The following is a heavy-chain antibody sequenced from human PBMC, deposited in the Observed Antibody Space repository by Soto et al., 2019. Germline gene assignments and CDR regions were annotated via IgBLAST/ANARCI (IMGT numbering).Heavy chain of an antibody. V-gene: IGHV3-30*18. Sequence: QVQLVESGGGVVQPGRSLRLSCAASGFTFSSYGMHWVRQAPGKGLEWVAVISYDGSNKYYADSVKGRFTISRDNSKNXXYLQMNSLRAEDTAVYYCAKDPYSSSLTDACYFDYWGQGTLVTVSS. CDR2: ISYDGSNK. CDR1: GFTFSSYG. CDR3: AKDPYSSSLTDACYFDY. J-gene: IGHJ4*02. D-gene: IGHD6-6*01.